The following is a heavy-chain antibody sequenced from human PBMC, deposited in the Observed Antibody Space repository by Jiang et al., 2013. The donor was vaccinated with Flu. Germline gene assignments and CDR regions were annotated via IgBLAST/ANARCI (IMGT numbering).Heavy chain of an antibody. D-gene: IGHD2-21*01. V-gene: IGHV3-23*01. J-gene: IGHJ2*01. CDR1: GFTFKTYT. CDR3: AKEGDDSQWYFDL. Sequence: QLLESGGDLVQPGGSLRLSCAAFGFTFKTYTMAWVRQAPGKGLEWVSLISGNSRVSYYADSVKGRFTISRDNSRNALYLQMNSLRADDTAIYFCAKEGDDSQWYFDLWGRGTL. CDR2: ISGNSRVS.